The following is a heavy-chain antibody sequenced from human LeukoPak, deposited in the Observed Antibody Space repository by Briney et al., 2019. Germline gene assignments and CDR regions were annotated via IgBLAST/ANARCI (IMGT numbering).Heavy chain of an antibody. Sequence: GGSLRLSCAASGFTFSNYNMNWVRQAPGKGLEWVSSISSSSSYIYYADSVKGRFTISRDNTKNSLYLQMNSLRAEDTAVYYCARDSPYGTAGYWGQGALVTVSS. J-gene: IGHJ4*02. D-gene: IGHD2-8*02. CDR1: GFTFSNYN. V-gene: IGHV3-21*01. CDR3: ARDSPYGTAGY. CDR2: ISSSSSYI.